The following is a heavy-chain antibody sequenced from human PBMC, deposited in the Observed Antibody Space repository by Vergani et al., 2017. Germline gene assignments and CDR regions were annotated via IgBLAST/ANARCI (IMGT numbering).Heavy chain of an antibody. D-gene: IGHD3-16*01. CDR2: ISASGAPT. CDR3: AKAYGSYDWFDY. Sequence: EVQLLQSEGAVVQPGGSLRLSCVASGFTFSTYAMSWVRQAPGKGLEWVSGISASGAPTYYADSVKGRVTISRDNSKNTLYLQMNSLRVEDTAVYYCAKAYGSYDWFDYWGQRTLVTVSS. CDR1: GFTFSTYA. J-gene: IGHJ4*01. V-gene: IGHV3-23*01.